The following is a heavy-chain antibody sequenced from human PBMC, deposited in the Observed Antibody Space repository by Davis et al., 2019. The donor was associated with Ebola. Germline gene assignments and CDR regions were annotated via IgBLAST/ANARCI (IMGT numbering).Heavy chain of an antibody. CDR1: GYTFTSYY. D-gene: IGHD6-6*01. J-gene: IGHJ5*02. CDR2: INPSGGST. CDR3: ARGGRVAARRGEKSQPLNNWFDP. Sequence: ASVKVSCKASGYTFTSYYMHWVRQAPGQGLEWMGIINPSGGSTSYAQKFQGRVTMTRDTSTSTVYMELSSLRSEDTAVYYCARGGRVAARRGEKSQPLNNWFDPWGQGTLVTVSS. V-gene: IGHV1-46*01.